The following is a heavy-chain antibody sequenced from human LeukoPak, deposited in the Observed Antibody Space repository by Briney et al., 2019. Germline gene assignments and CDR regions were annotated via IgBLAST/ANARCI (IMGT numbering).Heavy chain of an antibody. CDR1: GFTVSSNY. CDR3: ASGNTAMAHDAFDI. J-gene: IGHJ3*02. V-gene: IGHV3-66*02. D-gene: IGHD5-18*01. CDR2: IYSGGST. Sequence: GGSLRLSCAASGFTVSSNYMSWVRQAPGKELEWVSVIYSGGSTYYADSAKGRFTISRDNSKNTLYLQMNSLRAEDTAVYYCASGNTAMAHDAFDIWGQGTMVTVSS.